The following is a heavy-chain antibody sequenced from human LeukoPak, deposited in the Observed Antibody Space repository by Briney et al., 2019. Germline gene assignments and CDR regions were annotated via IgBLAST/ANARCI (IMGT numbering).Heavy chain of an antibody. V-gene: IGHV3-74*01. J-gene: IGHJ4*01. CDR2: INTNGDSA. Sequence: GGSLRLSCAVSGFKFSSYWMNWVRQVPGKGLMWVAHINTNGDSANYADSVKGRFTISRDNAKSTLSQQMNSLRAEDTAIYYCVRDNAYTFDYWGQGTLVTVSS. CDR3: VRDNAYTFDY. CDR1: GFKFSSYW. D-gene: IGHD5-24*01.